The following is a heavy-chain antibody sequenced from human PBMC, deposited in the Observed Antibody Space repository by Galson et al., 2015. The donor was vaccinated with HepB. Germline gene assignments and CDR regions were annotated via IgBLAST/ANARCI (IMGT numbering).Heavy chain of an antibody. CDR1: GYTLTELS. CDR2: FDPEDGET. CDR3: ARDSRRDYYGSGYDAFDI. J-gene: IGHJ3*02. D-gene: IGHD3-10*01. V-gene: IGHV1-24*01. Sequence: SVKVSCKVSGYTLTELSMHWVRQAPGKGLEWMGGFDPEDGETIYAQKFQGRVTMTEDTSTDTAYMELSSLRSEDTAVYYCARDSRRDYYGSGYDAFDIWGQGTMVTVSS.